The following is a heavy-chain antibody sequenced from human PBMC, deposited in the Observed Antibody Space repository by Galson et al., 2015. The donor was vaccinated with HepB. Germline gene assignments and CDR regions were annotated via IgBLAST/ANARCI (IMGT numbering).Heavy chain of an antibody. CDR3: ARAVGYCSSTSCQYYFDY. J-gene: IGHJ4*02. CDR2: ISSSSTYI. Sequence: SLSLSCAASGFTLSSYSMNWVRQAPGKGLEWVSSISSSSTYIYYADSVKGRFTISRDNARNSLYLQMNSLRAEDTAVYYCARAVGYCSSTSCQYYFDYWGQGTLVTVSS. D-gene: IGHD2-2*01. CDR1: GFTLSSYS. V-gene: IGHV3-21*01.